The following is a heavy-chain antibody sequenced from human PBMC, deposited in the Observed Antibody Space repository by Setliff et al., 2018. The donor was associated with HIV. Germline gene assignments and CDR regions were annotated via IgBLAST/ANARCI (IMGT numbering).Heavy chain of an antibody. J-gene: IGHJ3*02. V-gene: IGHV1-69*13. Sequence: SVMVSCKTSGGTLSNYVITWVRQAPGQGLEWMGMIIPMYNIPAYAQKFQGRVTFTADESTSTAYMELSSLGSEDTAVYSCARDQTGVAAAAFGGGSAWSDEGFDIWGQGTMVTVSS. CDR2: IIPMYNIP. D-gene: IGHD6-13*01. CDR1: GGTLSNYV. CDR3: ARDQTGVAAAAFGGGSAWSDEGFDI.